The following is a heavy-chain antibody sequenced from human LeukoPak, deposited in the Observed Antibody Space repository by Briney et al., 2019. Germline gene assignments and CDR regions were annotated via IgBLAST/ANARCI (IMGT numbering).Heavy chain of an antibody. Sequence: GGSLRLSCAASGFTFSSYWMHWVRQAPGKGLVWVSRINSDGSSTSYADSVKGRFTISRDNAKNTLYLQMNSLRAEDTAVYYCARGIYTYYYDSSGYKSPWGQGTLVTVSS. CDR1: GFTFSSYW. J-gene: IGHJ5*02. CDR3: ARGIYTYYYDSSGYKSP. D-gene: IGHD3-22*01. V-gene: IGHV3-74*01. CDR2: INSDGSST.